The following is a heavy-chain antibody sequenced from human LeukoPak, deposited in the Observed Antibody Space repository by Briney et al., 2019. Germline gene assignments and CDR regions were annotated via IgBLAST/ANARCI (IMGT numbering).Heavy chain of an antibody. CDR2: IKQDGSEK. J-gene: IGHJ6*03. V-gene: IGHV3-7*01. CDR3: ARVSIDSSGWYGYYYYYMDV. CDR1: GFTFSSYW. D-gene: IGHD6-19*01. Sequence: GGSLRLSCAASGFTFSSYWMSWVRQAPGKGLEWVANIKQDGSEKYYVDSVKGRFTISRDNAKNSLYLQMNSPRAEDTAVYYCARVSIDSSGWYGYYYYYMDVWGKGTTVTISS.